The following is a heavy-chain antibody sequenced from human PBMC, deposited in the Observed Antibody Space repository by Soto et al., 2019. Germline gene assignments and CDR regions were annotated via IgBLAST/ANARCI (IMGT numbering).Heavy chain of an antibody. J-gene: IGHJ4*02. D-gene: IGHD5-18*01. CDR2: IYSGGRT. V-gene: IGHV3-53*01. CDR1: GFTVSSNY. CDR3: ARGIPRGYSYGSYYFDY. Sequence: EVQLVESGGGLIQPGGSLRLSCAASGFTVSSNYMPWVRQAPGKGLEWVSVIYSGGRTYYADSVKGRFTISRDNSKNTLYLQMNSLRAEDTAVYYCARGIPRGYSYGSYYFDYWGQGTLVTVSS.